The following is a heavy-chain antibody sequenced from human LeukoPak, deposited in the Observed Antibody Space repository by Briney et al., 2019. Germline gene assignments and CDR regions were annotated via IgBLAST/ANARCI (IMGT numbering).Heavy chain of an antibody. CDR3: ARANSGGFYDL. CDR1: GFTFRSHD. D-gene: IGHD6-19*01. V-gene: IGHV3-13*04. CDR2: ISTAGDT. Sequence: PRGSLRLSCVASGFTFRSHDMDWVRQATGKILEWVSAISTAGDTYYPGSVRGRFTISRENAKNSLYLQMNSLRAGGTAVYYCARANSGGFYDLWGRGTLVTVSS. J-gene: IGHJ2*01.